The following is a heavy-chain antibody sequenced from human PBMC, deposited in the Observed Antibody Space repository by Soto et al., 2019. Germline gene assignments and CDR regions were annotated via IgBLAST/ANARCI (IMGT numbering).Heavy chain of an antibody. V-gene: IGHV4-4*02. CDR3: ARTSGEEVRGVYYYYMDV. J-gene: IGHJ6*03. D-gene: IGHD3-10*01. CDR1: SGSISSSNW. CDR2: IYHSGST. Sequence: QVQLQESGPGLVKPSGTLSLTCAVSSGSISSSNWWSWVRQPPGKGLEWIGEIYHSGSTNYNPSLKSRVTISVDKSKNQFSLKLSSVTAADTAVYYCARTSGEEVRGVYYYYMDVWGKGTTVTVSS.